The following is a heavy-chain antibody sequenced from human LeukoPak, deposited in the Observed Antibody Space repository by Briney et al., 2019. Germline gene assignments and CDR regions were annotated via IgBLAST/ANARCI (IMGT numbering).Heavy chain of an antibody. CDR3: AKGGYYDSSGYVDY. D-gene: IGHD3-22*01. J-gene: IGHJ4*02. CDR1: GFTFSSHR. CDR2: ISGSGGST. V-gene: IGHV3-23*01. Sequence: GGSLRLSCVASGFTFSSHRMDWVRHAPGKGLEWVSAISGSGGSTYYADSVKGRFTISRDNSKNTLYLQMNSLRAEDTAVYYCAKGGYYDSSGYVDYWGQGTLVTVSS.